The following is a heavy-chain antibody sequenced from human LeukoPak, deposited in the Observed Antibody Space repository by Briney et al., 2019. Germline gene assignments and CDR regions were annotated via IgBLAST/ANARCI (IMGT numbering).Heavy chain of an antibody. CDR1: GYTFTSYD. CDR2: MNPNSGNT. V-gene: IGHV1-8*01. J-gene: IGHJ6*02. D-gene: IGHD3-10*01. Sequence: ASVKVSCKASGYTFTSYDINWVRQATGQGLEWMGWMNPNSGNTGYAQKFQGRVTMTRNSSISTAYMELSSLRSEDTAVYYCARENRYGSGQPYYYYGMDVWGQGTTVTVSS. CDR3: ARENRYGSGQPYYYYGMDV.